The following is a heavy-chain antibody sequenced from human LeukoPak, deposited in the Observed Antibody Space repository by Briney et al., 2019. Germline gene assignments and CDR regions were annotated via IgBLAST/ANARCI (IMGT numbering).Heavy chain of an antibody. CDR2: IWYDGSNK. J-gene: IGHJ4*02. D-gene: IGHD1-26*01. CDR3: AKELGDPDY. V-gene: IGHV3-30*02. Sequence: PGGSLRLSCAASGFTFSSYGMHWVRQAPGKGLEWVAVIWYDGSNKYYADSVKGRFTISRDNSKNTVYLQMNSLRAEDTAVYYCAKELGDPDYWGQGTLVTVSS. CDR1: GFTFSSYG.